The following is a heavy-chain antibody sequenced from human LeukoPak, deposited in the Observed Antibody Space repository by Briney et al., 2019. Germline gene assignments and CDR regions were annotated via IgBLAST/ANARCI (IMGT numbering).Heavy chain of an antibody. CDR2: INPDGSST. V-gene: IGHV3-74*01. Sequence: GGSLRLSCAASGFTFSSYWMHWVRQAPGKGLVWVSRINPDGSSTTYADSVKDLFAISRDNARNTLYLQMNSLRAEDTAVYYCARDRRYSSGWSSYYYGMDVWGQGTTVTVSS. CDR3: ARDRRYSSGWSSYYYGMDV. D-gene: IGHD6-19*01. J-gene: IGHJ6*02. CDR1: GFTFSSYW.